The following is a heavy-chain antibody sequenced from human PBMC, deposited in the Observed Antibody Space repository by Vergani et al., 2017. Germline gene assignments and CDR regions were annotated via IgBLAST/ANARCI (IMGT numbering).Heavy chain of an antibody. CDR1: GLTVSSNY. Sequence: EVHLVETGGGLIQPGGSLRLFCAASGLTVSSNYMSWVRQAPGKGLEWVSVIYSSGSTYYADSVKGRFTISRDNSKNTLYLQMNSLRAEDTAVYYCARVPINDFLFDYWGQGTLVTVSS. CDR2: IYSSGST. V-gene: IGHV3-53*02. D-gene: IGHD2-2*01. J-gene: IGHJ4*02. CDR3: ARVPINDFLFDY.